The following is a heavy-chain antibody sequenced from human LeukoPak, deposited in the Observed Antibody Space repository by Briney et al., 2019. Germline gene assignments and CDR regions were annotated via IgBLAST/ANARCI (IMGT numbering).Heavy chain of an antibody. CDR1: GFTVSSNY. V-gene: IGHV3-66*02. Sequence: GGSLRLSCAASGFTVSSNYMSWVRQAPGKGLEWVSVIYSGGSTYYADSVKGRFTISRDNSKNTLYLQMNSLRAEDTAVCYCASDTGTNGKVDYWGQGTLVTVSP. CDR3: ASDTGTNGKVDY. CDR2: IYSGGST. J-gene: IGHJ4*02. D-gene: IGHD1/OR15-1a*01.